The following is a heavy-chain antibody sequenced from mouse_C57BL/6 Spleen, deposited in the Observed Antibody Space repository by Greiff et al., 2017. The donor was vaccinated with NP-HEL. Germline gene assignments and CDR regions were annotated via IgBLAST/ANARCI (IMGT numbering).Heavy chain of an antibody. D-gene: IGHD1-1*01. J-gene: IGHJ4*01. V-gene: IGHV1-82*01. Sequence: VQLQQSGPELVKPGASVKISCKASGYAFSSSWMNWVKQRPGKGLEWIGRIYPGDGDTNYNGKFKGKATLTADKSSSTAYMQLSSLTSEDSAVYFFARGYYGSSYRAMDYWGQGTSVTVSS. CDR1: GYAFSSSW. CDR3: ARGYYGSSYRAMDY. CDR2: IYPGDGDT.